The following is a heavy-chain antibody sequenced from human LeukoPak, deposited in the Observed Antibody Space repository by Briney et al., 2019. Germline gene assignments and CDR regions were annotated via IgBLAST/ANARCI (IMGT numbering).Heavy chain of an antibody. V-gene: IGHV5-51*01. CDR1: GYSFTSYW. CDR2: IYPGDSDT. Sequence: GSSLKISSKGSGYSFTSYWLCWGRQMRGKVLEWMGIIYPGDSDTRYSPSFQGQVTISADKSISTAYLQWRSLKASDTAMYYCARQVEFDYWGQGTLVTVSS. CDR3: ARQVEFDY. J-gene: IGHJ4*02.